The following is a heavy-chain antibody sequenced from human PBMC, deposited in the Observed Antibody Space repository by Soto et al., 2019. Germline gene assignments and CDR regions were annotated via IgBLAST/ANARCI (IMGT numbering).Heavy chain of an antibody. Sequence: QVQLQESGPGLVKPSQTLSLTCTVSGGSISSGGYYWSWIRQHPGKGLEWIGYIYYSGSTYYNPSLKSRVTISVDTSKNQFSLKLSSVTAADTAVYYCARDYAGYCSSTSCYDNWYFELWGRGTLVTVSS. J-gene: IGHJ2*01. V-gene: IGHV4-31*03. CDR2: IYYSGST. D-gene: IGHD2-2*01. CDR3: ARDYAGYCSSTSCYDNWYFEL. CDR1: GGSISSGGYY.